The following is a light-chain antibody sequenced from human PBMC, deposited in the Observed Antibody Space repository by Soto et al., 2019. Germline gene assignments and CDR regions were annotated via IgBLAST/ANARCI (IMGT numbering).Light chain of an antibody. Sequence: QSALTQPAFVSGSPVQSITISSTGTSSDVGGYNYVSWYQQLPGKAPNLIIYEVSNRPTGASNRFSGSTSGPTASLTISGLQTKDEAEYFCTAYASRITLDGFGTGTKVTVL. CDR3: TAYASRITLDG. V-gene: IGLV2-14*01. J-gene: IGLJ1*01. CDR2: EVS. CDR1: SSDVGGYNY.